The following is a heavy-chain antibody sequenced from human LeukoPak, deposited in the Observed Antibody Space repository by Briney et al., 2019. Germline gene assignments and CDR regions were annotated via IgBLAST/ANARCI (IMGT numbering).Heavy chain of an antibody. Sequence: SETLSLTCTVSGGSISSSSYYWGWIRQPPGKGLEWIGSIYYTGGTYNNPSLKSRVTISVDMSKNQFSLKLSSVTAADTAVYYCARRITNYHYMDVWGKGTTVTVSS. V-gene: IGHV4-39*01. CDR3: ARRITNYHYMDV. D-gene: IGHD3-10*01. CDR1: GGSISSSSYY. J-gene: IGHJ6*03. CDR2: IYYTGGT.